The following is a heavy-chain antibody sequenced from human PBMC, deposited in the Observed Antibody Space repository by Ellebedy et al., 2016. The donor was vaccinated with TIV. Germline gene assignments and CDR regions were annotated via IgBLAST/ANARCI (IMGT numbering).Heavy chain of an antibody. J-gene: IGHJ4*02. V-gene: IGHV3-23*01. CDR1: GFTFSSFA. Sequence: GGSLRLSCTSSGFTFSSFAMHWVRQAPGKGLEWLSVISAGGSSTYTSESVKGRFTITRDNSKNTLFLQMNNLRAEDTAVYYCAKGSSSGFNYDRVGFQYWGQGTLVTVSS. CDR2: ISAGGSST. CDR3: AKGSSSGFNYDRVGFQY. D-gene: IGHD3-22*01.